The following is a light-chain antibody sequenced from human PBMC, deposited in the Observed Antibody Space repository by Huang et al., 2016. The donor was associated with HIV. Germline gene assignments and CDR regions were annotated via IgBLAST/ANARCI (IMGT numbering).Light chain of an antibody. CDR3: QQYNSYWT. CDR2: KAS. Sequence: DIQMTQSPSTLSASVGDRVTITCRASQSISSWLAWYQQKPGKAPKLLIYKASNLESGVPSRFIGSGSGTEFTLTISSLQPDDFATYYCQQYNSYWTFGQGTKVEIK. CDR1: QSISSW. J-gene: IGKJ1*01. V-gene: IGKV1-5*03.